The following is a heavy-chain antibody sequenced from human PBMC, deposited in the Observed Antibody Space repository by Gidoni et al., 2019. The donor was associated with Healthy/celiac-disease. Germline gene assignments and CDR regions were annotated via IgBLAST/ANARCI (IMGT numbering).Heavy chain of an antibody. D-gene: IGHD1-1*01. V-gene: IGHV1-24*01. CDR1: GYTLTELS. CDR3: ATGNQPYYYYGMDV. Sequence: QVQLVQSGAEVKKPGASVTVSCKVSGYTLTELSMHWVRQAPGKGLEWIGGFDPEDGETSYAQKFQGRVTMTEDTSTDTAYMELSSLRSEDTAVYYCATGNQPYYYYGMDVWGQGTTVTVSS. J-gene: IGHJ6*02. CDR2: FDPEDGET.